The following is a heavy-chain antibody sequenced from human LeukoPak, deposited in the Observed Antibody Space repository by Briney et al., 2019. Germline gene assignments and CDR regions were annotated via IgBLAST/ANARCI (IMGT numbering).Heavy chain of an antibody. CDR2: ISPGGGTT. CDR3: ARDIVAVASDSPQDI. Sequence: GGSLRLSCAVSGFAFGSEAMSWVRQSPARGLEWVASISPGGGTTYYADYVKGRFTISRDNSNNSLFVQMNSLRAEDTAVYYCARDIVAVASDSPQDIWGQGTMVTVSS. J-gene: IGHJ3*02. D-gene: IGHD6-19*01. CDR1: GFAFGSEA. V-gene: IGHV3-23*01.